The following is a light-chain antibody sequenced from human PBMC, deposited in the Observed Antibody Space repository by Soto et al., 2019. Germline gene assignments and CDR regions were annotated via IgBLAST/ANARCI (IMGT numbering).Light chain of an antibody. CDR3: ATWDDSLNGFYV. V-gene: IGLV1-44*01. Sequence: QSVLTQPPSASETPGQRVTISCSGSSSNIGSNPVNWYQQFPGTAPKLLMYDNNQRPSGVPDRFSGSKSGTSASLAISGLQSEDEAEYFCATWDDSLNGFYVFGAGTKVIV. CDR2: DNN. CDR1: SSNIGSNP. J-gene: IGLJ1*01.